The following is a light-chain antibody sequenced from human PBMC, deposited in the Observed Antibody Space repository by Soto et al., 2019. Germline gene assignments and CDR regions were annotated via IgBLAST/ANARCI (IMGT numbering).Light chain of an antibody. Sequence: DIQMTQSPSSLSASLGDRVTITCRASQSISSYLNWYQQKPGKAPNLLIYAASSLQSGVPSRFRRRGSGTDFTLPISSLQPEDFATYHCQQSYSTPYTYGRGTKLEIK. CDR2: AAS. CDR3: QQSYSTPYT. CDR1: QSISSY. J-gene: IGKJ2*01. V-gene: IGKV1-39*01.